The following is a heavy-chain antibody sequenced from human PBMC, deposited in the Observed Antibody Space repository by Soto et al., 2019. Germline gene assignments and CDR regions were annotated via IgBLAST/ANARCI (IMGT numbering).Heavy chain of an antibody. CDR3: ARGLLGPAATSRKSPPVYYYYMDV. CDR2: MNPNSGNT. J-gene: IGHJ6*03. V-gene: IGHV1-8*01. D-gene: IGHD2-2*01. CDR1: GYTFTSYD. Sequence: GASVKVSCKASGYTFTSYDINWVRQATGQGLEWMGWMNPNSGNTGYAQKFQGRVTMTRNTSISTAYMELSSLRSEDTAVYYCARGLLGPAATSRKSPPVYYYYMDVWGKGTTVTVSS.